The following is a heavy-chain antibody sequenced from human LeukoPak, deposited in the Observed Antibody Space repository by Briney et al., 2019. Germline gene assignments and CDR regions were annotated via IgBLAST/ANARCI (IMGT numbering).Heavy chain of an antibody. CDR2: ISGSGGST. J-gene: IGHJ3*02. CDR1: GFTFSSYD. D-gene: IGHD3-10*01. Sequence: GGSLRLSCAASGFTFSSYDMSWVRQAPGKGLEWVSTISGSGGSTYYAESVKGRFTISRDNSKNTLYLQMNSLRAEDTAVYYCAKSPLPMVRGLIILDAFEIWGQGTMVTVSS. V-gene: IGHV3-23*01. CDR3: AKSPLPMVRGLIILDAFEI.